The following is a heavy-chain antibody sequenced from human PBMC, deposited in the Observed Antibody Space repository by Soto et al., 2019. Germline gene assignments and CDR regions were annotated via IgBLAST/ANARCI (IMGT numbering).Heavy chain of an antibody. CDR1: GFTVSSYY. J-gene: IGHJ6*02. V-gene: IGHV3-53*01. Sequence: EVQLVESGGGLIQPGGSLRLSCAVSGFTVSSYYMSWVRQAPGKGLEWVSVIYSGGSTYYADSVKGRVTISRDNSKNTLYLQMNSLRAEDTAVYYCAKTGTKPYYYYGRDVWGQGTTVTVS. D-gene: IGHD1-1*01. CDR3: AKTGTKPYYYYGRDV. CDR2: IYSGGST.